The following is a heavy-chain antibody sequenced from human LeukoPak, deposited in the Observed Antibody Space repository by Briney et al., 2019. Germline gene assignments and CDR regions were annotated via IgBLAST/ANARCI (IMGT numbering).Heavy chain of an antibody. J-gene: IGHJ4*02. Sequence: GGSLRLSCAASGFTLSTYAMTWFRQAPGKGLEWVSAVRGSGTATYYADSVKGRFTISRDNSDNTLYLQMNSLRAEDTAIYYCAKPSRRDSTYDSPFDYWGQGTVVTVSS. D-gene: IGHD3-3*01. CDR1: GFTLSTYA. CDR2: VRGSGTAT. CDR3: AKPSRRDSTYDSPFDY. V-gene: IGHV3-23*01.